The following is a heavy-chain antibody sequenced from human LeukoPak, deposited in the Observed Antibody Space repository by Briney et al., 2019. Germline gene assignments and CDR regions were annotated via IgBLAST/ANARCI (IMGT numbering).Heavy chain of an antibody. V-gene: IGHV3-23*01. J-gene: IGHJ4*02. Sequence: GGSLRLSCAASGFTFSSYEMNWVRQAPGKGLEWVSAISGSGGSTYYADSVKGRFTISRDNSKNTLYLRMNSLRAEDTAVYYCAKDNVLLWFGEFSFWGQGTLVTVSS. CDR3: AKDNVLLWFGEFSF. CDR2: ISGSGGST. D-gene: IGHD3-10*01. CDR1: GFTFSSYE.